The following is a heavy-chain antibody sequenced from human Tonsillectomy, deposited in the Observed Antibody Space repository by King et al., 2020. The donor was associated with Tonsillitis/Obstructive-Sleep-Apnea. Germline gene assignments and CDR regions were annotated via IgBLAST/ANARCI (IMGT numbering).Heavy chain of an antibody. J-gene: IGHJ6*02. D-gene: IGHD3-16*01. CDR1: GFTVTNAW. V-gene: IGHV3-15*07. CDR3: SSGLGYLAPILLYGMDV. CDR2: IKSNTDGGTT. Sequence: VQLVESGGGLVKPGGSLRLSCAASGFTVTNAWMNWVRQAPGKGLEWVGRIKSNTDGGTTDYAAPVKGRFTISRDDSKKTLYLQMNSLKTADTAVYYCSSGLGYLAPILLYGMDVWGQGTTVTVSS.